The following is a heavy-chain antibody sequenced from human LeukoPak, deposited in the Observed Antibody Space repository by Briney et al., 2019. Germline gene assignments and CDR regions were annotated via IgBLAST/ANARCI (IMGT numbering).Heavy chain of an antibody. D-gene: IGHD4-17*01. CDR1: GYTFTSYG. CDR3: ARDHYGDYPGYYYYGMDV. J-gene: IGHJ6*02. CDR2: ISAYNGNT. V-gene: IGHV1-18*01. Sequence: ASVRVSCKASGYTFTSYGVSWVRQAPGQGLEWMGWISAYNGNTNYAQKLQGRVTMTTDTSASTAYMELNSLRSDDTAVYYCARDHYGDYPGYYYYGMDVWGQGTMVTVSS.